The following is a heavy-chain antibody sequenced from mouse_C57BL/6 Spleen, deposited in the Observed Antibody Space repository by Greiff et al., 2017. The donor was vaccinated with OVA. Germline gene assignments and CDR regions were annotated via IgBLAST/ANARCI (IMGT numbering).Heavy chain of an antibody. V-gene: IGHV1-53*01. J-gene: IGHJ2*01. D-gene: IGHD2-1*01. CDR2: INPSNGGT. Sequence: QVQLQQPGTELVKPGASVKLSCKASGYTFTSYWMHWVKQRPGPGLEWIGNINPSNGGTNYNEKFKSKATLTVDKSSSTAYMQLSSRTSEDSAVYYCARGGGNYGFDYWGQGTTLTVSS. CDR3: ARGGGNYGFDY. CDR1: GYTFTSYW.